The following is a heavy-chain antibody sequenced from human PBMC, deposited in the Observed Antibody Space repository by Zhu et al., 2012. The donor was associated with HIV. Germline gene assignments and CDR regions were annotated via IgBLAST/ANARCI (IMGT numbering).Heavy chain of an antibody. J-gene: IGHJ4*02. D-gene: IGHD1-1*01. Sequence: QVQLQESGPGLVKPSETLSLTCTVSGGSMGSHYWNWIWQPPGKGLQWIGYMYSSGSTKYNFSLKSRVAISLDTSNNQFSLTLSSVTTADTAVYYCARSVKGQLVFDSWGQGALVTVSS. CDR1: GGSMGSHY. CDR3: ARSVKGQLVFDS. CDR2: MYSSGST. V-gene: IGHV4-59*11.